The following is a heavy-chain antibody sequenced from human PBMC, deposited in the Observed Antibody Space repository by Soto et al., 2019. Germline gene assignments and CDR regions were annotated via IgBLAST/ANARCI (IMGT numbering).Heavy chain of an antibody. J-gene: IGHJ4*02. V-gene: IGHV1-2*04. Sequence: GASVKVSCKSSGYTFTGYYRHWVRQAPGQGLEWMGWINPNSGGTNYAQKFQGWVTMTRDTSISTAYMELSRLRSDDTAVYYCARDARGDEAPMDYWGQGTLVTVSS. CDR1: GYTFTGYY. D-gene: IGHD3-10*01. CDR2: INPNSGGT. CDR3: ARDARGDEAPMDY.